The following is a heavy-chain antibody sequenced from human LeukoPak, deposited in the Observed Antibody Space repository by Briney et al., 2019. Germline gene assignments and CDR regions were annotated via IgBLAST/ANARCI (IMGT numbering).Heavy chain of an antibody. V-gene: IGHV3-30*02. CDR1: GFTFSSYG. CDR3: AKDGRYYYDSSGYYYGLDY. Sequence: GGSLRLSCAASGFTFSSYGMHWVRQAPGKGLEWVAFIRYDGSNKYYADSVKGRFTISRDNSKNTLYLQMNSLRAEDTAVYYCAKDGRYYYDSSGYYYGLDYWGQGTLVTVSS. J-gene: IGHJ4*02. CDR2: IRYDGSNK. D-gene: IGHD3-22*01.